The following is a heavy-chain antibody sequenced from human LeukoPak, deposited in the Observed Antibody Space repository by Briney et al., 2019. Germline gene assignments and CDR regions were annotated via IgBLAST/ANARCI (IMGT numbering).Heavy chain of an antibody. D-gene: IGHD6-19*01. CDR2: ISYDGSNK. Sequence: PGRSLRLSCAASGFTFSSYGMHWVRQAPGKGLEWVAVISYDGSNKYYADSVKGRFTISRDNSKNTLYLQMNSLRAEDTAVYYCAKDGAEGSSGCQGYWGQGTLVTVSS. CDR3: AKDGAEGSSGCQGY. V-gene: IGHV3-30*18. J-gene: IGHJ4*02. CDR1: GFTFSSYG.